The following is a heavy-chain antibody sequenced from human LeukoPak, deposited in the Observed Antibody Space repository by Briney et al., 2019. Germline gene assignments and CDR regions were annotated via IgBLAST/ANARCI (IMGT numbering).Heavy chain of an antibody. D-gene: IGHD4-23*01. J-gene: IGHJ4*02. Sequence: GGSLRLSCAVSGFTFSNYAMSWVRQAPGKGLEWVSAISGSGGSTYYADSVKGRFTISSDNSKDTLYLQMNSLRAEDTAIYYCAKVPGGFHFFDYWGQGTLVTVSS. CDR2: ISGSGGST. CDR3: AKVPGGFHFFDY. V-gene: IGHV3-23*01. CDR1: GFTFSNYA.